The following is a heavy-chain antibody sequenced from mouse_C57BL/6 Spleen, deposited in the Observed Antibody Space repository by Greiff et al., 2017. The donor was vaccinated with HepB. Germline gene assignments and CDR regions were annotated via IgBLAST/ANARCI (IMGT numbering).Heavy chain of an antibody. CDR2: IYPRSGNT. Sequence: QVQLQQSGAELARPGASVKLSCKASGYTFTSYGISWVKQRTGQGLEWIGEIYPRSGNTYYNEKFKGKATLTADKSSSTAYMELRSLTSEDSAVYFCARGEDDYDDGNYYAMDYWGQGTSVTVSS. CDR3: ARGEDDYDDGNYYAMDY. J-gene: IGHJ4*01. CDR1: GYTFTSYG. V-gene: IGHV1-81*01. D-gene: IGHD2-4*01.